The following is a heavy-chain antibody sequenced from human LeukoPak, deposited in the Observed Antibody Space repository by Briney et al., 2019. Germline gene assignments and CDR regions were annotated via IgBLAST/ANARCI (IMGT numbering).Heavy chain of an antibody. V-gene: IGHV4-38-2*02. Sequence: SETLSLTCTVSGGSINGYYWGWIRQPPGKGLEWIGSIYHSGSTYYNPSLKSRVTISVDTSKNQFSLKLSSVTATDTAVYYCARGGLSTVTTEPFDYWGQGTLVTVSS. CDR1: GGSINGYY. CDR2: IYHSGST. D-gene: IGHD4-11*01. CDR3: ARGGLSTVTTEPFDY. J-gene: IGHJ4*02.